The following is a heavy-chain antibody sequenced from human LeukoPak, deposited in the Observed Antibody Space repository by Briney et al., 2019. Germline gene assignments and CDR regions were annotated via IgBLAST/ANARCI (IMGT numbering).Heavy chain of an antibody. CDR2: IGTAGDT. J-gene: IGHJ5*02. Sequence: GGSLRLSCAASGFTFSSYDMHWVRQATGKGLEWVSAIGTAGDTYYPGSVKGRFTISRENAKNSLYLQMNSLRAGDTAVYYCARAISRDGYNYWFDPWGQGTLVTVSS. V-gene: IGHV3-13*01. CDR3: ARAISRDGYNYWFDP. D-gene: IGHD5-24*01. CDR1: GFTFSSYD.